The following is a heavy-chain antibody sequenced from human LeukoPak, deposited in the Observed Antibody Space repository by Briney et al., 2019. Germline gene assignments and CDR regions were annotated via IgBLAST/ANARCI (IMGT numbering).Heavy chain of an antibody. V-gene: IGHV3-30-3*01. J-gene: IGHJ6*02. D-gene: IGHD3-3*01. CDR1: DSSFSSAW. Sequence: GGSLRLSCAASDSSFSSAWMSWVRQATGKGLEWVAIISYDGSNKYYADSVKGRFTISRDNSKNTLYLQMNSLRAEDTAVYYCARDFRYSDFWSGYYTAWDYYYGMDVWGQGTTVTVSS. CDR3: ARDFRYSDFWSGYYTAWDYYYGMDV. CDR2: ISYDGSNK.